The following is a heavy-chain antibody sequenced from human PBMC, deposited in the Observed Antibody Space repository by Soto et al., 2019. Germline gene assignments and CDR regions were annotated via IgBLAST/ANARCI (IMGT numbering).Heavy chain of an antibody. CDR3: ARYGPPRYCSGGSCYSVWFDP. CDR2: IISILGIA. Sequence: SVKVSCKASGYTFTSYGISWVRQAPGQGLEWIGRIISILGIANYAQKFQGRVTITADKSTSTAYMELSSLRSEDTAVYYCARYGPPRYCSGGSCYSVWFDPWGQGTLVTVSS. D-gene: IGHD2-15*01. CDR1: GYTFTSYG. J-gene: IGHJ5*02. V-gene: IGHV1-69*04.